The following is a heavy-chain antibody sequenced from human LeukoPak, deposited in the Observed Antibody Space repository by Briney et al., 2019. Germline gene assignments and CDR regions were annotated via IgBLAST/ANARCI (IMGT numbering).Heavy chain of an antibody. CDR3: ARASSRYSSGWYQD. D-gene: IGHD6-19*01. CDR2: ISWNSGSI. Sequence: PGGSLRLSCAASGFTFDDYGMHWVRQAPGKGLEWVSSISWNSGSIGYADSVKGRFTLSRDNAKSSLYLQMNGLRGEDTALYYCARASSRYSSGWYQDWGQGTLVTVSS. CDR1: GFTFDDYG. V-gene: IGHV3-9*01. J-gene: IGHJ4*02.